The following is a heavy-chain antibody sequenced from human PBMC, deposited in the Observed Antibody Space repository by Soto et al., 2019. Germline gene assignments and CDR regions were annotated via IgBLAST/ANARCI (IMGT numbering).Heavy chain of an antibody. J-gene: IGHJ4*02. CDR2: MSTYNGNT. Sequence: EASVKVSFKASGDTLTNYGISWVRQAPGQGLEWMGWMSTYNGNTNYAQEFQGRVTMTTDTSATTCYMELRSLTSDDTAVYYCARDIFGVNILLDYWGQGALVTVS. CDR3: ARDIFGVNILLDY. V-gene: IGHV1-18*01. CDR1: GDTLTNYG. D-gene: IGHD3-3*01.